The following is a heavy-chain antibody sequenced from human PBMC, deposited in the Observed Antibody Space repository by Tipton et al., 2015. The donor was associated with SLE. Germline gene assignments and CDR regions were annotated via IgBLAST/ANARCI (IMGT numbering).Heavy chain of an antibody. D-gene: IGHD1-26*01. CDR3: AKDLRSGGSFSGYFDY. Sequence: RSLRLSCAASGFTFDDYAMHWVRQGPGKGLEWVSGITWTGGTIEYADSVKGRFTISRDNAKSSLYLQMNSLRPEDTALYYCAKDLRSGGSFSGYFDYWGQGTPVTVSS. J-gene: IGHJ4*03. CDR2: ITWTGGTI. V-gene: IGHV3-9*01. CDR1: GFTFDDYA.